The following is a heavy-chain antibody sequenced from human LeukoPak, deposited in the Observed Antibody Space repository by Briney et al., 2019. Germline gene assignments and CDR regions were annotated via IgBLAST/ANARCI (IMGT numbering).Heavy chain of an antibody. Sequence: GGSLRLSCAASGFTVSSNYMSWVRQAPGKGLEWVSVIYSGGSTYYADSVKGRFTISRDNSKNTLYLQMNSLRAEDTAVYYCARETSLTGPELYFDYWGQGTLVTVSS. CDR1: GFTVSSNY. CDR2: IYSGGST. J-gene: IGHJ4*02. CDR3: ARETSLTGPELYFDY. V-gene: IGHV3-66*01. D-gene: IGHD7-27*01.